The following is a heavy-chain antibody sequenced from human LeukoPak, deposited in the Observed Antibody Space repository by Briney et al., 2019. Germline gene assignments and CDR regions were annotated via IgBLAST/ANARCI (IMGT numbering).Heavy chain of an antibody. V-gene: IGHV4-34*01. CDR2: SNHSGST. D-gene: IGHD2-21*02. CDR1: GGSFSGYY. CDR3: ARVPRRTSAYCGGDCYSYYFDY. J-gene: IGHJ4*02. Sequence: SETLSLTXAVYGGSFSGYYWSWISQSPGKGLEWIGESNHSGSTNYNPSLKSRVTISVDTSKNQFSLKLSSVTAADTAVYYCARVPRRTSAYCGGDCYSYYFDYWGQGTLVTVSS.